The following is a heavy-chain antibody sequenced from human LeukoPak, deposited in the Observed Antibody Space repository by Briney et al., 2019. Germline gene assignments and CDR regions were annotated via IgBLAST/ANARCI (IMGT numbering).Heavy chain of an antibody. V-gene: IGHV4-39*07. CDR3: AREALLWFGESVYYFDY. Sequence: SETLSLTCTVSGGSISSSSYYWGWIRQPPGKGLEWIGSIYYSGSTYYNPSLKSRVTISVDASKNQFSLKLSSVTAADTAVYYCAREALLWFGESVYYFDYWGQGTLVTVSS. J-gene: IGHJ4*02. CDR2: IYYSGST. D-gene: IGHD3-10*01. CDR1: GGSISSSSYY.